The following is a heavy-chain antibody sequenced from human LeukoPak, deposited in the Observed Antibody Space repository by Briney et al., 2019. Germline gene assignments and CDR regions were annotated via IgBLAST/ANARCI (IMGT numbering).Heavy chain of an antibody. D-gene: IGHD2-21*02. V-gene: IGHV3-7*03. Sequence: PGGSLRLSCAASGFIFSKNWMSWVRQAPGKGLEWVANIKQDGSEQYYVDSVGGRFITSRDNAKNTLFLQMNSLRSEDTAVYYCVSRAYCGGNCPSHFDYWGRGTLVTVSS. CDR2: IKQDGSEQ. CDR3: VSRAYCGGNCPSHFDY. J-gene: IGHJ4*02. CDR1: GFIFSKNW.